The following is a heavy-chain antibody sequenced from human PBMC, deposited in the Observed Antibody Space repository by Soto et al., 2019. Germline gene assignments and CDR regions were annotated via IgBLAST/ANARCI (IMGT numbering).Heavy chain of an antibody. J-gene: IGHJ4*02. V-gene: IGHV3-33*01. CDR2: IWYDGSNK. CDR1: GFTFSSYG. Sequence: GGSLRLSCAASGFTFSSYGMHWVRQAPGKGLEWVAVIWYDGSNKYYADSVKGRFTISRDNSKNTLYLQMNSLRAEDTAVYYCARDISGWSPFDYWGQGTLVTVSS. D-gene: IGHD6-19*01. CDR3: ARDISGWSPFDY.